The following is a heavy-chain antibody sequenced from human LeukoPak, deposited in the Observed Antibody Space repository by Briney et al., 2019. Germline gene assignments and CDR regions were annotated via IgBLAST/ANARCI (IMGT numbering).Heavy chain of an antibody. V-gene: IGHV1-2*02. CDR2: INPNSGGT. CDR1: GYTFTGYY. CDR3: ARDNSVGDIAWWFDP. D-gene: IGHD3-16*02. Sequence: ASVKVSCKASGYTFTGYYMHWVRQAPGQGLEWMGWINPNSGGTNYAQKFQGRVTMTRDTSISTAYMELSSLRSEDTAVYYCARDNSVGDIAWWFDPWGQGTLVTVSS. J-gene: IGHJ5*02.